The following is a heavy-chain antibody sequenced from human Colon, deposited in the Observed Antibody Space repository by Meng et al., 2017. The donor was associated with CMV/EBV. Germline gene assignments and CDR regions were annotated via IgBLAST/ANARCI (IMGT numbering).Heavy chain of an antibody. Sequence: ASVKVSCKASGYTFSAYWIHWVRQAPAQGLQWMGWVDPNNGGTNYAQNFQGRVAMTTDTSTSTGYMELTNLRSDDTAVYFCARDRGNGSPWGQGTLVTVSS. CDR1: GYTFSAYW. CDR3: ARDRGNGSP. CDR2: VDPNNGGT. V-gene: IGHV1-2*02. D-gene: IGHD1-26*01. J-gene: IGHJ5*02.